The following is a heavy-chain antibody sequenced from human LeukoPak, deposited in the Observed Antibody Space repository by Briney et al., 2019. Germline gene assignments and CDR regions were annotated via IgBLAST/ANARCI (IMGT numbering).Heavy chain of an antibody. Sequence: ASVKVSCKASGYTFTSYYMHWVRQAPGQGLEWMGIINPSGGSTSYAQKFQGRVTMTRDTSTSTVYMELSSLRSEDTAVYYCARGGQYYDSSGYYYGDYYFDYWGQGTLVTVSS. CDR3: ARGGQYYDSSGYYYGDYYFDY. CDR1: GYTFTSYY. D-gene: IGHD3-22*01. J-gene: IGHJ4*02. CDR2: INPSGGST. V-gene: IGHV1-46*01.